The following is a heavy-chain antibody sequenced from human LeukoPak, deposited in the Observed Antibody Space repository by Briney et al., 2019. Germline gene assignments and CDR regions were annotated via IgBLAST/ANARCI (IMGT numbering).Heavy chain of an antibody. CDR3: ARRAGEYSHPYDY. V-gene: IGHV3-53*01. CDR1: GFTVSSNS. CDR2: IYSGGNT. D-gene: IGHD4-17*01. J-gene: IGHJ4*02. Sequence: GGSLRLSCTVSGFTVSSNSMSWVRQAPGKGLEWVSFIYSGGNTHYSDSVKGRFTISRDNSKNTLYLQMNSLRADDTAVYYWARRAGEYSHPYDYWGQGTLVPVSS.